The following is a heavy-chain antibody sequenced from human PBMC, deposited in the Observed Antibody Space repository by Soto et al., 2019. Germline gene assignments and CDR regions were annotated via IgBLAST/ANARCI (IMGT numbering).Heavy chain of an antibody. J-gene: IGHJ4*02. CDR2: ISWNSGNL. V-gene: IGHV3-9*01. Sequence: EVQLVESGGGLVQPRRSLRLSCSASGFTFDDYSMHLVRQPPGKGLEWVSSISWNSGNLGYADSVKGRFTISRDNAKNSLYLQMNSLRGEDTALYYCAKGASTTVFSFNDYWGQGTLVTVSS. CDR1: GFTFDDYS. CDR3: AKGASTTVFSFNDY. D-gene: IGHD4-17*01.